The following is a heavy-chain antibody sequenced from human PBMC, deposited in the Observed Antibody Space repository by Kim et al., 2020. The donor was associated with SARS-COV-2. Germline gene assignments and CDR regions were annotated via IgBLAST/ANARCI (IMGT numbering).Heavy chain of an antibody. V-gene: IGHV1-69*13. J-gene: IGHJ6*02. CDR1: GGTFSSYA. D-gene: IGHD3-22*01. Sequence: SVKVSCKASGGTFSSYAISWVRQAPGQGLEWMGGIIPIFGTANYAQKFQGRVTITADESTSTAYMELSSLRSEDTAVYYCARGLGYYDSSGYYFAYYYGMDGWGQGTTVTVSS. CDR2: IIPIFGTA. CDR3: ARGLGYYDSSGYYFAYYYGMDG.